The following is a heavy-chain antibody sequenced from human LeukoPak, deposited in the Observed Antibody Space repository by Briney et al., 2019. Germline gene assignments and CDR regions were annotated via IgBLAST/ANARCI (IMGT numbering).Heavy chain of an antibody. V-gene: IGHV3-30*04. J-gene: IGHJ6*04. D-gene: IGHD3-10*01. CDR2: ISYDGSNK. Sequence: PGGSLRLSCAASGFTFSSYAMHWVRQAPGKGLEWVAVISYDGSNKYYADSVKGRFTISRDNSKNTLYLQMNSLRAEDTAVYYCASSSMVRGVSVTPGYYYYYGMDVWGKGTTVTVSS. CDR1: GFTFSSYA. CDR3: ASSSMVRGVSVTPGYYYYYGMDV.